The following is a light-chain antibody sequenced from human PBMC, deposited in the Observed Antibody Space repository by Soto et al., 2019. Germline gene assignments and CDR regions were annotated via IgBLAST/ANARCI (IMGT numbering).Light chain of an antibody. CDR1: SGSIASHY. CDR3: QSYDSSNVV. Sequence: NFMLTQPHSVSESPGKTVTISCTRSSGSIASHYVQWYQQRPGSSPNTVIYEDNQRPSGVPDRFSGSIDSSSNSASLTISGLKTEDEADYYCQSYDSSNVVFGGGTKVTVL. CDR2: EDN. J-gene: IGLJ2*01. V-gene: IGLV6-57*01.